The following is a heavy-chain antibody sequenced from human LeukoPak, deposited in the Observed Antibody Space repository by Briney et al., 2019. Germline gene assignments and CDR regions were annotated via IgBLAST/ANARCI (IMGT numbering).Heavy chain of an antibody. V-gene: IGHV3-7*01. CDR2: IKEDGSEK. CDR3: ATEGEAGYAYLW. CDR1: GFTFSTYW. Sequence: PGGSLRLSCAASGFTFSTYWMSWVRQAPGKGLEWVANIKEDGSEKNYVDSVKGRFTISRDNAKNSLYLQMNSLRAEDTAMYYCATEGEAGYAYLWWGQGSLVTVSS. D-gene: IGHD3-16*01. J-gene: IGHJ4*02.